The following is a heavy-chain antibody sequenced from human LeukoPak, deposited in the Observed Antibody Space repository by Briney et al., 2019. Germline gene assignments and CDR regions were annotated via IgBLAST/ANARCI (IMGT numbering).Heavy chain of an antibody. CDR2: ISGSGGST. D-gene: IGHD3-9*01. J-gene: IGHJ5*02. CDR1: GFTFSSYG. CDR3: AKRGITIDP. Sequence: GETLRLSCAASGFTFSSYGMSWVRQAPGKGLEWVSAISGSGGSTYYADSVKGRFTISRDNFKNTLYLQMNSLKVEDTAVYYCAKRGITIDPWGQGTLATVSS. V-gene: IGHV3-23*01.